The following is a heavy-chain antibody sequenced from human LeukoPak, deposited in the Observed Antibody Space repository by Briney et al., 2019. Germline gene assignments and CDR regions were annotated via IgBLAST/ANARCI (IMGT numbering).Heavy chain of an antibody. CDR2: INHSGST. CDR1: GGSISSSSYY. V-gene: IGHV4-39*07. J-gene: IGHJ3*02. CDR3: ATPRRRGSYGPVAFDI. Sequence: PSETLSLTCTVSGGSISSSSYYWGWIRQPPGKGLEWIGEINHSGSTNYNPSLKSRVTISVDTSKNQFSLKLSSVAAADTAVYYCATPRRRGSYGPVAFDIWGQGTMVTVSS. D-gene: IGHD3-16*01.